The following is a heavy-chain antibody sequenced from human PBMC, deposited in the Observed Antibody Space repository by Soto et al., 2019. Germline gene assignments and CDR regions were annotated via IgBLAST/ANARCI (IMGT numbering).Heavy chain of an antibody. Sequence: SVKVSCKASGGTFSSYTISWVRQAPGQGLEWMGRIIPILGIANYAQKFQGRVTITADKSTSTAYMELSSLRSEDTAVYYCARDLTFDSSGPDNYYYYYGMDVWGQGTTVTVSS. CDR3: ARDLTFDSSGPDNYYYYYGMDV. D-gene: IGHD6-19*01. J-gene: IGHJ6*02. CDR1: GGTFSSYT. CDR2: IIPILGIA. V-gene: IGHV1-69*04.